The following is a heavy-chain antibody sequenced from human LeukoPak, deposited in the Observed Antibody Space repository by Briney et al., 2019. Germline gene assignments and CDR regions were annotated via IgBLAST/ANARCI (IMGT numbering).Heavy chain of an antibody. J-gene: IGHJ4*02. CDR2: INPNSGGT. Sequence: RASVKVSCKASGYTFTGYYIHWVRQAPGQGLEWMGWINPNSGGTNYAQKFQGRVTMTRDTSISTAYMELSRLRSDDTAVYHCATLVVPAAPFDYWGQGTLVTVSS. D-gene: IGHD2-2*01. CDR1: GYTFTGYY. V-gene: IGHV1-2*02. CDR3: ATLVVPAAPFDY.